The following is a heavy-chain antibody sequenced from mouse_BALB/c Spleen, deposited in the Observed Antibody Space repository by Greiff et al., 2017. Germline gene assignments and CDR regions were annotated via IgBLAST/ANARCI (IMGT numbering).Heavy chain of an antibody. J-gene: IGHJ4*01. Sequence: VQLQQPGAELVRPGASVKLSCKASGYTFTSYWINWVKQRPGQGLEWIGNIYPSDSYTNYNQKFKDKATLTVDKSSSTAYMQLSSPTSEDSAVYYCTRGGSSYPNYYAMDYWGQGTSVTVSS. D-gene: IGHD1-1*01. CDR3: TRGGSSYPNYYAMDY. V-gene: IGHV1-69*02. CDR1: GYTFTSYW. CDR2: IYPSDSYT.